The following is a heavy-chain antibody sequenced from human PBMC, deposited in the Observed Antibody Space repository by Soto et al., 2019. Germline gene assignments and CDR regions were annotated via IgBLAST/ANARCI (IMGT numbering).Heavy chain of an antibody. CDR1: GMTLDDYA. V-gene: IGHV3-21*02. D-gene: IGHD5-12*01. J-gene: IGHJ5*02. CDR3: AGYVGYRGFAARLDP. CDR2: ISTTSTYT. Sequence: DVQLVESGGGLVKPGGSLILSCVASGMTLDDYAMNWVRQAPGQGLVWVAYISTTSTYTYYADAVRGRFTVSRDNAKNSLYLQMNRLSDKDTAVYYCAGYVGYRGFAARLDPCGQGTVVTVSS.